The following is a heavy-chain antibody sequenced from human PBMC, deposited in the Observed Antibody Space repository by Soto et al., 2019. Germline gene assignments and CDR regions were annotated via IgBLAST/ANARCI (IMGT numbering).Heavy chain of an antibody. J-gene: IGHJ4*02. D-gene: IGHD2-15*01. CDR3: ARVYCSGGSCPFDY. CDR2: IYYSGST. V-gene: IGHV4-59*01. CDR1: GGSISSYY. Sequence: WESLSLTCTVSGGSISSYYWSWIRQPPGKGLEWIGYIYYSGSTNYNPSLKSRVTISVDTSKNQFSLKLSSVTAADTAVYYCARVYCSGGSCPFDYWGQGTLVTVSS.